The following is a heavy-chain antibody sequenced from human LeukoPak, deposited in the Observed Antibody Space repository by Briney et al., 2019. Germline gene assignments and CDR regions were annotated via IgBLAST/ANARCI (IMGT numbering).Heavy chain of an antibody. V-gene: IGHV4-59*08. D-gene: IGHD1-26*01. CDR2: IYYSGST. Sequence: PSETLSLTCTVSGGSISSYYWSWIRQPPGKGLEWIGYIYYSGSTNYNPSLKSRVTISVDTSKNQFSLKLSSVTAADTAVYYCASYSGSYNPWGQGTLVTVSS. J-gene: IGHJ5*02. CDR3: ASYSGSYNP. CDR1: GGSISSYY.